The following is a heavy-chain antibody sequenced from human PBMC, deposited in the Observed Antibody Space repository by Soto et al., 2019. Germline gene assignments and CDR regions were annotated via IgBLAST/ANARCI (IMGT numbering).Heavy chain of an antibody. CDR2: ISGSAGST. V-gene: IGHV3-23*01. CDR1: GFSFRGYA. CDR3: VKVSVVVVAAGWFDP. J-gene: IGHJ5*02. D-gene: IGHD2-15*01. Sequence: EVQLLESGGGLVQPGGSLRLSCAASGFSFRGYAMSWVRQPPGKGLEWVSAISGSAGSTYYADSVKGRFTISRDTSKNTLYLQMNSLRAEDTAVYYCVKVSVVVVAAGWFDPWGQGTLVTVSS.